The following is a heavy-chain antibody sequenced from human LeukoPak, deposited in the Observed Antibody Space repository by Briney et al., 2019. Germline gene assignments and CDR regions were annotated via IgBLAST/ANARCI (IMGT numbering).Heavy chain of an antibody. D-gene: IGHD2-2*01. Sequence: GRSLRLSCAASGFTFSSYAMHWVRQAPGKGLEWVAVISYDGSNKYYADSVKGRFTISRDNSKNTLYLQMNSLRAEDTAVYYCARGTSSIVVVPAAIKPPLKTDYYYMDVWGKGTTVTVSS. J-gene: IGHJ6*03. CDR1: GFTFSSYA. V-gene: IGHV3-30-3*01. CDR3: ARGTSSIVVVPAAIKPPLKTDYYYMDV. CDR2: ISYDGSNK.